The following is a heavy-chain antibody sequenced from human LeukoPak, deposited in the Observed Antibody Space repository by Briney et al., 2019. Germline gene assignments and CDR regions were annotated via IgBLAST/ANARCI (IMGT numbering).Heavy chain of an antibody. J-gene: IGHJ4*02. CDR2: IFPDGRT. D-gene: IGHD4-17*01. CDR3: ARANPVYGDFDY. CDR1: GLTVNDNY. Sequence: PEGSLRLSCTLSGLTVNDNYMSWVRQAPGKGLEWVSLIFPDGRTYYADFVQGRFSISRDMSRNTLFLDMSSLRAEDTAVFFCARANPVYGDFDYWGQGTLVTVSS. V-gene: IGHV3-53*01.